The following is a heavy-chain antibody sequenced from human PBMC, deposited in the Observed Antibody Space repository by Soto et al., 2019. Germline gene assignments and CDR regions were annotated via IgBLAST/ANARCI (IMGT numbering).Heavy chain of an antibody. J-gene: IGHJ4*02. CDR1: GGSFSGYY. CDR2: INHSGST. V-gene: IGHV4-34*01. Sequence: QVQLQQWGAGLLKPSETLSLTCAVYGGSFSGYYWSWIRQPPGKGLEWIGEINHSGSTNYNPSLKSRVTISVDTPKNQFSLKLSSVTAADTAVYYCARVGRYYDYIWGSYRLDYWGQGTLVTVSS. D-gene: IGHD3-16*02. CDR3: ARVGRYYDYIWGSYRLDY.